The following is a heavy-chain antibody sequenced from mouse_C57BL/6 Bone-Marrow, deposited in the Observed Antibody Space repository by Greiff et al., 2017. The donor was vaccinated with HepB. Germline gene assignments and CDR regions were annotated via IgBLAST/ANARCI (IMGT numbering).Heavy chain of an antibody. J-gene: IGHJ1*03. CDR3: ARDYDYDGDWYFDV. Sequence: EVQRVESGPELVKPGASVKMSCKASGYTFTDYNMHWVKQSHGKSLEWIGYINPNNGGTSYNQKFKGKATLTVNKSSSTAYMELRSLTSEDSAVYYCARDYDYDGDWYFDVWGTGTTVTVSS. D-gene: IGHD2-4*01. V-gene: IGHV1-22*01. CDR1: GYTFTDYN. CDR2: INPNNGGT.